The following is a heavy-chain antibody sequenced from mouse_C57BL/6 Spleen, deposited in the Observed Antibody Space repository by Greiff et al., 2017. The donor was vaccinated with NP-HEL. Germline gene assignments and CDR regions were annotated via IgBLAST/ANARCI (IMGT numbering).Heavy chain of an antibody. Sequence: QVQLQQSGPELVKPGASVKISCKASGYAFSSSWMNWVKQRPGKGLEWIGRIYPGDGDTTYNGKFKGKATLTADKSSSTAYMQLSSLTSEDSAVYFCARHNGWFAYWGKGTLVTVSA. CDR3: ARHNGWFAY. J-gene: IGHJ3*01. V-gene: IGHV1-82*01. CDR1: GYAFSSSW. CDR2: IYPGDGDT.